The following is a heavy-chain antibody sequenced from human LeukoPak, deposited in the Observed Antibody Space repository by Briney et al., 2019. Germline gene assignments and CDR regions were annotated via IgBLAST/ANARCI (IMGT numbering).Heavy chain of an antibody. V-gene: IGHV3-15*01. D-gene: IGHD6-19*01. CDR2: IKSKTDGGTT. CDR3: TTADREYSSGWLPFDY. Sequence: GGSLRLSCAASGFTFSNAWMSWVRQAPGKGLEWVGRIKSKTDGGTTDYAAPVKGRFTISRDDSKNTLYLQMNSLKTEDTAVYYCTTADREYSSGWLPFDYWGQGTLVTVSS. J-gene: IGHJ4*02. CDR1: GFTFSNAW.